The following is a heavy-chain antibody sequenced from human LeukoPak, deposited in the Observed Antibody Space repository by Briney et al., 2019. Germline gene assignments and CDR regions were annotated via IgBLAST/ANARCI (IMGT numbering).Heavy chain of an antibody. D-gene: IGHD3-16*01. Sequence: SGGSLRLSCAASGFTFTDYPMNWVRQAPGRGLEWVANIRTSAASAYNTNYADSVQGRVIISRDDAKKTLYLHMNGLRDDDTAVYYCARDQRFAFDYWGQGILVTVSS. J-gene: IGHJ4*02. CDR3: ARDQRFAFDY. CDR2: IRTSAASAYNT. CDR1: GFTFTDYP. V-gene: IGHV3-48*02.